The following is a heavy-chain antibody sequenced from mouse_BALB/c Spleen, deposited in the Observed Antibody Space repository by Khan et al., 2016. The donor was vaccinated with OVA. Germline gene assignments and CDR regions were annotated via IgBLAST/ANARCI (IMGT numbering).Heavy chain of an antibody. V-gene: IGHV1S136*01. Sequence: VQLQQPGPELVEPGASVKMSCKASGYTFTNYVIHWVKQKPGQGLEWIGYINPDNAGTRYNEKFKGKATLTSDISPTSAYMELLSLTSEDSAVYYCAREASSWDFSFPYWGQGTLVTVSA. CDR1: GYTFTNYV. CDR2: INPDNAGT. D-gene: IGHD4-1*01. CDR3: AREASSWDFSFPY. J-gene: IGHJ3*01.